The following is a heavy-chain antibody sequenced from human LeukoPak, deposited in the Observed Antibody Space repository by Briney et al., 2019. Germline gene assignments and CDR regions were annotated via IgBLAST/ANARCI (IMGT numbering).Heavy chain of an antibody. V-gene: IGHV6-1*01. J-gene: IGHJ4*02. D-gene: IGHD2-21*01. CDR2: TYYRSKWYN. CDR3: ARSGVIDMVPFDH. CDR1: GDRVSSNSAA. Sequence: SQTLSHTCAISGDRVSSNSAAWNWIRQSPSRGLEWLGRTYYRSKWYNDYAVSVKSRTTINPDTSKNQFSLQLNSVTPEDTAVYYCARSGVIDMVPFDHWGQGTLVTVSS.